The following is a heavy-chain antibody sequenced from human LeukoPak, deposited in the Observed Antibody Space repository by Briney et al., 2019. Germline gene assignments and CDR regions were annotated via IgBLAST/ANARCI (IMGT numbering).Heavy chain of an antibody. CDR1: GFTFSSYA. CDR3: AKARRGGRRSYSSSSFDY. V-gene: IGHV3-23*01. CDR2: ISGSGGST. J-gene: IGHJ4*02. D-gene: IGHD6-6*01. Sequence: GGSLRLSCAASGFTFSSYAMSWVRQAPGKGLEWVSAISGSGGSTYYADSVKGRFTISRDNSKNTLYLQMNSLRAEDTAVYYCAKARRGGRRSYSSSSFDYWGQGTLVTVSS.